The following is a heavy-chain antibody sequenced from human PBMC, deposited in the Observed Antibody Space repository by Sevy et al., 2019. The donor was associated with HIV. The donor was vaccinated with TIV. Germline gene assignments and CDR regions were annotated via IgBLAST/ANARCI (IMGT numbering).Heavy chain of an antibody. V-gene: IGHV1-2*06. D-gene: IGHD1-26*01. CDR2: FNPPSGGT. CDR1: GYTFTDNY. J-gene: IGHJ4*02. Sequence: ASVKVSCKTFGYTFTDNYIHWVRQAPGQGLEWMGRFNPPSGGTKSAQQFQGRVTMTRDTSISTAYMEVSRLRFDDTAVYYCAREAGSTYYGLLDYWGQGSLVTVSS. CDR3: AREAGSTYYGLLDY.